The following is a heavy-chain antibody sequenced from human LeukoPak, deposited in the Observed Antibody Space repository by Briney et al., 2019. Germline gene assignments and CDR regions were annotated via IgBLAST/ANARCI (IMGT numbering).Heavy chain of an antibody. CDR1: GGTFSSYA. CDR2: IIPIFGIA. Sequence: SVKVSCKASGGTFSSYAISWVRQAPGHGLECMGRIIPIFGIANYAQKFQGRVTITADKSTSTAYMELSSLRSEDTAVYYCARDAAYCGGDCPFDYWGQGTLVTVSS. D-gene: IGHD2-21*02. CDR3: ARDAAYCGGDCPFDY. J-gene: IGHJ4*02. V-gene: IGHV1-69*04.